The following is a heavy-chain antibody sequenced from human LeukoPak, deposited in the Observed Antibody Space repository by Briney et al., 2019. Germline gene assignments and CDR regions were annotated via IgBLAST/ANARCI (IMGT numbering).Heavy chain of an antibody. J-gene: IGHJ5*02. V-gene: IGHV1-2*02. CDR3: ARDLMLALYNWFDP. D-gene: IGHD2-8*01. Sequence: ASVKVSCKASGYTFTGYYIHWVRQAPGQGLEWMGWINPNSGGTNYAQKFQGRVTMTRDTSISIAYMELSRLRSDDTAVYYCARDLMLALYNWFDPWGQGTLVTVSS. CDR2: INPNSGGT. CDR1: GYTFTGYY.